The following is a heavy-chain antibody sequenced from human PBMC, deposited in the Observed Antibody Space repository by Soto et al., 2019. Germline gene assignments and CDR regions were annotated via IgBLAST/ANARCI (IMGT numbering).Heavy chain of an antibody. CDR1: GGSFSGCY. V-gene: IGHV4-34*01. CDR2: INHSGNT. Sequence: PSETLSLTCAVYGGSFSGCYWSWMRQPPGKGLEWIGEINHSGNTNYNPSLKSRVTISVDTSKNQLFLNLSSVTAADTAMYYCARHHVRGRTIAGAAEFWGQGTLVTVSS. D-gene: IGHD6-13*01. CDR3: ARHHVRGRTIAGAAEF. J-gene: IGHJ4*02.